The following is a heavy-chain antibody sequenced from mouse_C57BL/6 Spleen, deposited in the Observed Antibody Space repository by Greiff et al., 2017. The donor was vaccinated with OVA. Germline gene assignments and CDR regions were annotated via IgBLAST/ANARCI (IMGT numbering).Heavy chain of an antibody. J-gene: IGHJ3*01. CDR3: ASAVLRGECAY. Sequence: EVHLVESGGGLVKPGGSLKLSCAASGFTFSDYGMHWVRQAPEKGLEWVAYISSGSSTIYYADTVKGRFTISRDNAKNTLFLQMTRLRSEDTAMYYCASAVLRGECAYGGQGTLVTVSA. CDR2: ISSGSSTI. V-gene: IGHV5-17*01. CDR1: GFTFSDYG.